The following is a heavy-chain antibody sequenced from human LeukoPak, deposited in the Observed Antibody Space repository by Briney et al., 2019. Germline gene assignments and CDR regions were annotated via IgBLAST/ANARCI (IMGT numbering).Heavy chain of an antibody. V-gene: IGHV3-30-3*01. Sequence: GGSLRLSCAASGFTFSSYAMHWVRQAPGKGLEWVAVISYDGSNRYYADSVKGRFTISRDNSKNTLYLQMNSLRAEDTAVYYCARGGSDYWGQGTLVTVSS. J-gene: IGHJ4*02. CDR1: GFTFSSYA. CDR3: ARGGSDY. D-gene: IGHD3-10*01. CDR2: ISYDGSNR.